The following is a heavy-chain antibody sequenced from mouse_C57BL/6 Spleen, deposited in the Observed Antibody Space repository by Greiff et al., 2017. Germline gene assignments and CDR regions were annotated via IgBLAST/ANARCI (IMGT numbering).Heavy chain of an antibody. CDR2: FHPYNDDT. CDR3: ARGGYGRNAFAY. V-gene: IGHV1-47*01. J-gene: IGHJ3*01. D-gene: IGHD1-1*01. CDR1: GYTFTTYP. Sequence: VQLQQSGAELVKPGASVKMSCKASGYTFTTYPIEWMKQHHGKSLEWIGNFHPYNDDTKYNEKFKGKATLTVEKSSSTVYLELSRVTSDDSAVYYCARGGYGRNAFAYWGQGTLVTVSA.